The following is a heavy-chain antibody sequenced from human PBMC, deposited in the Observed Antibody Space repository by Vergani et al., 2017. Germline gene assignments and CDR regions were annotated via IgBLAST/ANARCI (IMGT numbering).Heavy chain of an antibody. CDR2: ISYDGSNK. Sequence: VQLEESGGGLVLPGRSLRLSCAASGFTFISSGMHWVRQAPGKGLEWVAVISYDGSNKYYADSVKGRFTISRDNFKNTLYLQMNSLRAEDTAVYYCAKEWRRLTMILEGGDYWGQGTLVTVSS. CDR1: GFTFISSG. CDR3: AKEWRRLTMILEGGDY. D-gene: IGHD3-22*01. J-gene: IGHJ4*02. V-gene: IGHV3-30*18.